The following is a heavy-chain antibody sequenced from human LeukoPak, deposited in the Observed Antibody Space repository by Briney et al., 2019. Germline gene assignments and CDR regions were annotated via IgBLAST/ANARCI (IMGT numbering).Heavy chain of an antibody. CDR3: ARGPGTWYYY. Sequence: PSETLSLTCAVYGGSFSGYYWSWIRQPPGKGLEWIGEINHSGNTNYNPSLKSRVTISIDTSKHQFSLKLSSVTAADTALYYCARGPGTWYYYWGQGTLVTVSS. D-gene: IGHD6-13*01. V-gene: IGHV4-34*01. CDR1: GGSFSGYY. J-gene: IGHJ4*02. CDR2: INHSGNT.